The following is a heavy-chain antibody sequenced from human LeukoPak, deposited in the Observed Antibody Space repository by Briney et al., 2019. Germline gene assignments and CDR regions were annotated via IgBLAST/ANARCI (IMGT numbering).Heavy chain of an antibody. CDR3: ARGGPFCSSGWYRRDYYMDV. CDR1: GGSFSGYY. J-gene: IGHJ6*03. Sequence: SETLSLTCAVYGGSFSGYYWSWIRQPPGKGLEWIGEINHSGSTNYNPSLKSRVTISVDTSKNQFSLKLSSVTAADTAVYYCARGGPFCSSGWYRRDYYMDVWGKGTTVTVSS. CDR2: INHSGST. V-gene: IGHV4-34*01. D-gene: IGHD6-19*01.